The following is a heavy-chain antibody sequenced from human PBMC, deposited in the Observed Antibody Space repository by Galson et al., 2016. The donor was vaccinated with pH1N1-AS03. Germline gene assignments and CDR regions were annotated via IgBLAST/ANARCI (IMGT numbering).Heavy chain of an antibody. CDR2: IYYSGST. J-gene: IGHJ5*02. CDR3: ARDLGELLGWFDP. CDR1: GGSISNYY. D-gene: IGHD1-26*01. Sequence: ETLSLTCTVSGGSISNYYWTWIRQPPGKGLEWIGYIYYSGSTNYNPSLKSRVTISVDTSKNQFSLKLGSVTAADTAVYYCARDLGELLGWFDPWGQGTLVTVAS. V-gene: IGHV4-59*01.